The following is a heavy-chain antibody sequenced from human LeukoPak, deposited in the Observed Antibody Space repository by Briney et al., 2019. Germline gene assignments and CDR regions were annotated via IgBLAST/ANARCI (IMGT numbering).Heavy chain of an antibody. CDR3: TRDREYSYGYSDY. CDR1: GFTFTSYE. CDR2: IRSKAYGGTT. V-gene: IGHV3-49*04. J-gene: IGHJ4*02. D-gene: IGHD5-18*01. Sequence: PGGSLRLSCAASGFTFTSYEMNWVRQAQGKGLEWVGFIRSKAYGGTTEYAASVKGRFTISRDDSKSIAYLQMNSLKTEDTAVYYCTRDREYSYGYSDYWGQGTLVTVSS.